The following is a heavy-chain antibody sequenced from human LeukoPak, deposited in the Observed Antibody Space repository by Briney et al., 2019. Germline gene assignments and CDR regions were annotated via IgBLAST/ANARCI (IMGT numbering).Heavy chain of an antibody. CDR1: GFTFSDYY. Sequence: GGSLRLSCAASGFTFSDYYMSWIRQAPGKGLEWVSYISSSGSTIYYADSVKGRFTISRDNAKNSLYLQMNSLRAEDTAVYYCARVPDYYDSSGPGPWGQGTLVTVSS. J-gene: IGHJ5*02. D-gene: IGHD3-22*01. CDR2: ISSSGSTI. CDR3: ARVPDYYDSSGPGP. V-gene: IGHV3-11*04.